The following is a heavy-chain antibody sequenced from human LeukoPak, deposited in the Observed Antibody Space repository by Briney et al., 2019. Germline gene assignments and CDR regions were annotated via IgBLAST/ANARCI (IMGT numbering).Heavy chain of an antibody. J-gene: IGHJ6*02. CDR1: GGSISSGDYY. CDR2: IYYSGNT. CDR3: AGTDSVLRFPFRV. D-gene: IGHD3-3*01. Sequence: SQTLSLTCTVSGGSISSGDYYWSWIRQPPGKGLEWIGYIYYSGNTYYNPSLKSRVTISVDTSKNQFSLKLSSVTAADTAVYYCAGTDSVLRFPFRVWGQGTTVTVSS. V-gene: IGHV4-30-4*01.